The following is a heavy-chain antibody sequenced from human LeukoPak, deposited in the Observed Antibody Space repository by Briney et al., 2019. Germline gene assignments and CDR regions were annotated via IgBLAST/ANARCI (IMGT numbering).Heavy chain of an antibody. CDR3: VRDIWTGWACDI. CDR2: IRYGGSNK. Sequence: GGSLRLSCAASGFTFSSYGMHWVRQAPGKGLEWVAFIRYGGSNKYYADSVKGRFTISRDNAKNSLYLQMNSLRAEDTTVYYCVRDIWTGWACDIWGQGTMVTVSS. V-gene: IGHV3-30*02. J-gene: IGHJ3*02. D-gene: IGHD3/OR15-3a*01. CDR1: GFTFSSYG.